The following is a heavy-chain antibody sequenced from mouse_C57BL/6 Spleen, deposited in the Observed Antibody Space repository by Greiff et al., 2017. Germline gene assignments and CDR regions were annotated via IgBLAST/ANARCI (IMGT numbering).Heavy chain of an antibody. Sequence: VQLKQSGPELVKPGASVKITCKASGYSFTDYNMNWVKQSNGKSLEWIGVINPNYGTTSYKQKFKGKATLTVDQSSSTAYMQLNSLTSEDSAVYYCARGGTGERYFGVWGTGATVTVSS. CDR3: ARGGTGERYFGV. CDR1: GYSFTDYN. V-gene: IGHV1-39*01. D-gene: IGHD4-1*01. CDR2: INPNYGTT. J-gene: IGHJ1*03.